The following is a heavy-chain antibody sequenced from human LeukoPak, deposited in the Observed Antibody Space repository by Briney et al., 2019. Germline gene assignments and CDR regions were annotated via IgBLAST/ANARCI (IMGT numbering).Heavy chain of an antibody. Sequence: SETLSLTCTVSGGSFSFYFWHWIRQPPGEGLDWIGEIDNRGSIHYKPSLRSRGIISIDTSGNHFSLKLTSVTAADTAVYFCARDSDSGFQWGQGMLVTVSS. J-gene: IGHJ4*02. CDR2: IDNRGSI. CDR1: GGSFSFYF. D-gene: IGHD3-16*01. V-gene: IGHV4-34*01. CDR3: ARDSDSGFQ.